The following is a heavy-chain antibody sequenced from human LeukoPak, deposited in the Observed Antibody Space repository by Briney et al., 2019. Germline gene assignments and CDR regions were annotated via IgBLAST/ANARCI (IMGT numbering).Heavy chain of an antibody. J-gene: IGHJ3*02. V-gene: IGHV6-1*01. Sequence: SQTLSLTCAISGDSVSFNSDVWNWIRQSPSRGLEWLGRAYYRSKWLFDYAVSVKSRLTITPDTPKNQFSLQLRSVTPEDTAVYYCVRDANWGVDALDIWGQGTMVTVSS. CDR1: GDSVSFNSDV. CDR2: AYYRSKWLF. CDR3: VRDANWGVDALDI. D-gene: IGHD7-27*01.